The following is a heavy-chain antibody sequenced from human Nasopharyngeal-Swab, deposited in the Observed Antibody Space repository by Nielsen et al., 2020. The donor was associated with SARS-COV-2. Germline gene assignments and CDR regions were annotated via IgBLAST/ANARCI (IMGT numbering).Heavy chain of an antibody. Sequence: SETLSLTCTVSGGSISSSSYYWGWIRQPPGKGLEWIGSIYYSGSTYYNPSLKSRVTISVDTSKNQFSLKLSSVTAADTAVYYYARDVEDLLREGGQYYFDYWGQGTLVTVSS. CDR2: IYYSGST. J-gene: IGHJ4*02. V-gene: IGHV4-39*07. D-gene: IGHD3-16*01. CDR1: GGSISSSSYY. CDR3: ARDVEDLLREGGQYYFDY.